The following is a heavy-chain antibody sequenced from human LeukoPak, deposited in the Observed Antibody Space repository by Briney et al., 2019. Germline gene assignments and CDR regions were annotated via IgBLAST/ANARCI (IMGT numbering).Heavy chain of an antibody. CDR2: IYYSGST. CDR3: ARVREIYDSSGYYPGLFDY. CDR1: GGSISSGGYY. J-gene: IGHJ4*02. V-gene: IGHV4-31*03. Sequence: SQTLSLTCTVSGGSISSGGYYWSWIRQHPGKGLEWIGYIYYSGSTYYNASLKSRVTISVDTSKNQFSLKLSSVTAADTAVYYCARVREIYDSSGYYPGLFDYWGQGTLVTVSS. D-gene: IGHD3-22*01.